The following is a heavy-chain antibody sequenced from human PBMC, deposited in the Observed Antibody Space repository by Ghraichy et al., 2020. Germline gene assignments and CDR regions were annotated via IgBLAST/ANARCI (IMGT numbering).Heavy chain of an antibody. CDR3: ARVTISGWYP. D-gene: IGHD6-19*01. J-gene: IGHJ5*02. CDR2: ISTSSKYT. V-gene: IGHV3-21*01. Sequence: GGPLRLSCAASGFTFSSHTMNWVRQAPGKGLEWVSSISTSSKYTYYADSVKGRFTISRDNAKNSLYLQMNSLRVEDTAVYYCARVTISGWYPWGQGTLVTVSS. CDR1: GFTFSSHT.